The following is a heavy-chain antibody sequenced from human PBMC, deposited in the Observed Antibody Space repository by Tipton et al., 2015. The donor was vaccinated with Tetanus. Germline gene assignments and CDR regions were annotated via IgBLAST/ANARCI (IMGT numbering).Heavy chain of an antibody. D-gene: IGHD3-3*01. Sequence: TLSLTCTVSGISVSTSDYYWSWVRQPPGKELEWIGYIYYLGNTAYNPSLQSRVSMSVDTSKKQFSLRLNSVAAADTAIYYCARTAIFGVITYRALDLWGLGTMVTVSS. CDR1: GISVSTSDYY. V-gene: IGHV4-61*08. CDR3: ARTAIFGVITYRALDL. J-gene: IGHJ3*01. CDR2: IYYLGNT.